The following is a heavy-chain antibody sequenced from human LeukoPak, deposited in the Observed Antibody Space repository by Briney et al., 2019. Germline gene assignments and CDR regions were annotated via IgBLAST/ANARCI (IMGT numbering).Heavy chain of an antibody. CDR3: ARDPRDSFYYDILTGYYNSDAFDI. V-gene: IGHV3-30*04. Sequence: GGSLRLSCAASGFTFSSYAMHWVRQAPGKGLEWVAVISYDGSNKYYADSVKGRFTISRDNAKNSLYLQMNSLRAEDTAVYYCARDPRDSFYYDILTGYYNSDAFDIWGQGTMVTVSS. J-gene: IGHJ3*02. CDR1: GFTFSSYA. CDR2: ISYDGSNK. D-gene: IGHD3-9*01.